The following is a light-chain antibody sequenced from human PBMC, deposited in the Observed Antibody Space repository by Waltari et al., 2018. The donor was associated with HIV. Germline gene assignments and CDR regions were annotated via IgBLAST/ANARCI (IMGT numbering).Light chain of an antibody. CDR1: ALPKQY. CDR3: QSADSSGTYV. CDR2: KDS. Sequence: SYELTQPPSVSVSPGQTARNTCSGDALPKQYAYGYQQKPGQAPVLVIYKDSERPSGIPERFSGSSSGTTVTLTISGVQAEDEADYYCQSADSSGTYVFGTGTKVTVL. J-gene: IGLJ1*01. V-gene: IGLV3-25*03.